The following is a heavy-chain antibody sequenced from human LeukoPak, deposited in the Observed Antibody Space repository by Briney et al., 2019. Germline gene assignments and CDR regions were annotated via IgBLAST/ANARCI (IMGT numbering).Heavy chain of an antibody. J-gene: IGHJ3*02. CDR2: ISSSSSYI. CDR3: ARWGSLTLIDAFDI. CDR1: GFTFSSYS. D-gene: IGHD3-9*01. Sequence: GGSLRLSCAASGFTFSSYSMNWVRQAPGKGLEWVSSISSSSSYIYYADSVKGRFTISRDNAKNSLYLQMNSLRAEDTAVYYCARWGSLTLIDAFDIWGQGTVVTVSS. V-gene: IGHV3-21*01.